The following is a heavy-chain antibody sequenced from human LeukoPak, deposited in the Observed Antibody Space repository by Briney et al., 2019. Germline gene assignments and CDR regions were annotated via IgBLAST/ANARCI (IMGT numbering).Heavy chain of an antibody. CDR1: GFTFSSYW. Sequence: GGSLRLSCAASGFTFSSYWMHWVRQAPGKGRVWVSRINSDGSSTSYADSVKGRFTISRDNAKNTLYLQMNSLRAEDTAVYYCAKDHGVPAASYYFDYWGQGTLVTVSS. CDR3: AKDHGVPAASYYFDY. V-gene: IGHV3-74*01. D-gene: IGHD2-2*01. J-gene: IGHJ4*02. CDR2: INSDGSST.